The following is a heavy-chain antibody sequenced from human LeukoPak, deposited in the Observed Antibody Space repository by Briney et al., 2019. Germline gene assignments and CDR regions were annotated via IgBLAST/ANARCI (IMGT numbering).Heavy chain of an antibody. V-gene: IGHV4-59*01. CDR1: GGSISSYY. D-gene: IGHD3-10*01. Sequence: SETLSLTCTVSGGSISSYYWSWIRQPPGKGLEWIGYIYYSGSTNYNPSLKSRVTISVDTSKNQFSLKLSSVTAADTAVYYCARSFTHYYGSGSHPAALDIWGQGTMVTVSS. CDR2: IYYSGST. CDR3: ARSFTHYYGSGSHPAALDI. J-gene: IGHJ3*02.